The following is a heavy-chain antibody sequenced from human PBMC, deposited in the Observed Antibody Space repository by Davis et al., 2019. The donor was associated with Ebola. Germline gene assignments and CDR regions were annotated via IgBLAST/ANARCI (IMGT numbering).Heavy chain of an antibody. CDR3: AREKLGTVDY. V-gene: IGHV1-18*04. CDR2: ISPYNGNT. Sequence: AASVKVSCKASGYTFASYYIHWVRQAPGQGLEWMGWISPYNGNTKYPQKLQGRLTKTTDISTSTAYMELRSLRSDDTAVYYCAREKLGTVDYWGQGTLVTVSS. J-gene: IGHJ4*02. D-gene: IGHD7-27*01. CDR1: GYTFASYY.